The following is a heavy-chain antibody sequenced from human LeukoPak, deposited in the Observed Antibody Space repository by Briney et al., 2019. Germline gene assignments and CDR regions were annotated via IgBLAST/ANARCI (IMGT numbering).Heavy chain of an antibody. CDR2: ISSSSSYI. D-gene: IGHD2-2*01. J-gene: IGHJ6*02. CDR1: GFTFSSYS. Sequence: GGSLRLSCAASGFTFSSYSMNWVRQAPGKGLEWVSSISSSSSYIYYADSVKGRFTISRDNAKNSLYLQMNSLRAEDTAVYYCASTLGYCSSTSCHVGYYYGMDVWGQGTTVTVSS. V-gene: IGHV3-21*04. CDR3: ASTLGYCSSTSCHVGYYYGMDV.